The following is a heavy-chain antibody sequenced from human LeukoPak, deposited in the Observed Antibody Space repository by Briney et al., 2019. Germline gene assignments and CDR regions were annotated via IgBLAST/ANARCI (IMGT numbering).Heavy chain of an antibody. J-gene: IGHJ5*02. V-gene: IGHV3-21*01. CDR1: GFTFSSYS. CDR2: ISSSSSYI. Sequence: GGSLRLSCAASGFTFSSYSMNWVRQAPGKGLEWVSSISSSSSYIYYADSVKGRSTISRDNAKNSLYLQMNSLRAEDTAVYYCARDPPVVPAAMWFDPWGQGALVTVSS. D-gene: IGHD2-2*01. CDR3: ARDPPVVPAAMWFDP.